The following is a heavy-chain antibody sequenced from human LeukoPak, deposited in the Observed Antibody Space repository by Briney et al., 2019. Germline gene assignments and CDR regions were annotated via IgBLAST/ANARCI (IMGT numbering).Heavy chain of an antibody. D-gene: IGHD3-22*01. CDR1: GFTFSSYG. CDR2: IRYDGSNK. V-gene: IGHV3-30*02. CDR3: ARDPYYDSSGCFDY. J-gene: IGHJ4*02. Sequence: PGGSLRLSCAASGFTFSSYGMHWVRQAPGKGLEWVAFIRYDGSNKYYADSVKGRFTISRDNSKNTLYLQMNSLRAEDTAVYYCARDPYYDSSGCFDYWGQGTLVTVSS.